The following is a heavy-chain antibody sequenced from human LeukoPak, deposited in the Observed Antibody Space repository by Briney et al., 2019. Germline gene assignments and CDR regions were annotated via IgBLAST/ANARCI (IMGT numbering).Heavy chain of an antibody. V-gene: IGHV1-2*02. CDR3: ARAAITMVRGVMGY. J-gene: IGHJ4*02. Sequence: ASVKVSCKASGYTFTSYYMHWVRQAPGQGLEWMGWINPNSGGTNYAQKFQGRVTMTRDTSISTAYMELSRLRSDDTAVYYCARAAITMVRGVMGYWGQGALVTVSS. CDR2: INPNSGGT. CDR1: GYTFTSYY. D-gene: IGHD3-10*01.